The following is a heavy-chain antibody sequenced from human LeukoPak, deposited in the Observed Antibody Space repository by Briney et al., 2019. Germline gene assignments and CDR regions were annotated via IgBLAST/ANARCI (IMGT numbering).Heavy chain of an antibody. CDR2: IYYSGST. J-gene: IGHJ5*02. CDR1: GASTMSSSYE. D-gene: IGHD4-17*01. Sequence: SETLSLTCTLAGASTMSSSYESGWVRQPPGKGLEWVGSIYYSGSTYYNPSLKSRVTISVDTSKNQSSLKLSSVTTSDTALYFSVRLARGGDSEAWFDPWGQGNLVTVSS. V-gene: IGHV4-39*01. CDR3: VRLARGGDSEAWFDP.